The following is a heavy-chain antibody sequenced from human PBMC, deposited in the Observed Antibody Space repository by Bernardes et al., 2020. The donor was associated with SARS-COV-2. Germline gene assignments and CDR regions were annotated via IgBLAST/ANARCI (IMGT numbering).Heavy chain of an antibody. CDR1: GYTFTDYY. CDR3: ARVLNWNDLEFDP. D-gene: IGHD1-1*01. J-gene: IGHJ5*02. V-gene: IGHV1-2*02. Sequence: AGVKVPRKASGYTFTDYYMHWVRQAPGQELEWMGWINPNSGGTNYAQKFQGRVTMTRDTSISTAYMELSRLRSDDTAVYYCARVLNWNDLEFDPWGQGTLVTGSS. CDR2: INPNSGGT.